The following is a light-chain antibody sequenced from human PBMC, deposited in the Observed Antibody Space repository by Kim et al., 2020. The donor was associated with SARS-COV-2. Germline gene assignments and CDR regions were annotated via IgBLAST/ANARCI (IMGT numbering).Light chain of an antibody. Sequence: SVGDRVTITCRASQSSSTWLAWYQQKTGKAPTLLIYKASNLESGVPSRFSGRGSGTEFTLTISNLQPDDFATYYCQQYYSKSPRTFGQGTEVDIK. CDR1: QSSSTW. V-gene: IGKV1-5*03. J-gene: IGKJ1*01. CDR2: KAS. CDR3: QQYYSKSPRT.